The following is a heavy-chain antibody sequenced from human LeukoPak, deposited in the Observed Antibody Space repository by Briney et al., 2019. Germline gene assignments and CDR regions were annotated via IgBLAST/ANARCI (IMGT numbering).Heavy chain of an antibody. CDR2: FDPEDGET. CDR1: GYTLTELT. V-gene: IGHV1-24*01. Sequence: ASVKVSCKVSGYTLTELTMHWVRQAPGKGLEWMGGFDPEDGETIYAQKFQGRVTMTEDTSTDTAYMEPSSLRSEDTAVYYCATGGIAAAGQRVDYFDYWGQGTLVTVSS. D-gene: IGHD6-13*01. J-gene: IGHJ4*02. CDR3: ATGGIAAAGQRVDYFDY.